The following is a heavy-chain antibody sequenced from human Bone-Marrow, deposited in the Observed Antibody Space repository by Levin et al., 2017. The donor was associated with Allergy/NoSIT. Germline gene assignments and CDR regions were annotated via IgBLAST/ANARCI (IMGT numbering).Heavy chain of an antibody. CDR1: GDSISSYY. J-gene: IGHJ4*02. Sequence: SQTLSLTCPVSGDSISSYYWSWIRQPPGKGLEWIGYIYFSGSTYYNPSLKSRVTISVDTSKNQFSLELNSVTAADTAVYYCARLRPTPALWGQGTLVIVSS. CDR2: IYFSGST. CDR3: ARLRPTPAL. V-gene: IGHV4-59*01. D-gene: IGHD6-25*01.